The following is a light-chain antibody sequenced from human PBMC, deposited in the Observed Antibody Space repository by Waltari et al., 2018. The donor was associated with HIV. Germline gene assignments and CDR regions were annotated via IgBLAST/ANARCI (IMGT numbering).Light chain of an antibody. J-gene: IGKJ1*01. CDR3: QQYKTYSGT. CDR2: EAC. Sequence: DIQMTQSPSTLSASIGDRVTITCRASQSINSWLAWYQQKPGKAPMLLIHEACSLESGVPSRFSGSESGTEFTLIINSLQPDDFATYYCQQYKTYSGTFGQGTKVEIK. CDR1: QSINSW. V-gene: IGKV1-5*03.